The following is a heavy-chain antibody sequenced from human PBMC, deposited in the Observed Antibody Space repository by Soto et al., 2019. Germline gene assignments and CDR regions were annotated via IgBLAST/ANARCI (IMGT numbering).Heavy chain of an antibody. V-gene: IGHV3-13*01. J-gene: IGHJ4*02. CDR1: GFTFSSFD. CDR2: IGTVGDT. Sequence: ESGGALVQPGGSLRLSCAASGFTFSSFDMHWVRQPIGKGLEWVSTIGTVGDTYYPVSVKGRFTISRENAKNSLSLQMNSLRAGDTAVYYCVRGQEVGAHFFDSWGQGTLVTVSS. D-gene: IGHD2-15*01. CDR3: VRGQEVGAHFFDS.